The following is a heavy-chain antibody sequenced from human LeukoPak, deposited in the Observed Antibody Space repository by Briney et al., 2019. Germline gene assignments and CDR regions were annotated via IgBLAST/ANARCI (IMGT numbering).Heavy chain of an antibody. CDR2: ISWNSGNI. CDR3: ARVLAGPTIFGEVKAPIDY. CDR1: GFTFDDYA. D-gene: IGHD3-3*01. J-gene: IGHJ4*02. Sequence: GRSLRLSCAASGFTFDDYAMHWVRQAPGKGLEWVSGISWNSGNIGYADSVKGRFTISRDNAKNSLYLQMNSLRAEDTAVYYCARVLAGPTIFGEVKAPIDYWGQGTLVTVSS. V-gene: IGHV3-9*01.